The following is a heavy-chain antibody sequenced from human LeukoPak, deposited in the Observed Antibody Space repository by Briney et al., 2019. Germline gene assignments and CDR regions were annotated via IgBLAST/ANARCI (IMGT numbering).Heavy chain of an antibody. CDR2: IHYSGST. D-gene: IGHD2-15*01. Sequence: SETLSLTCTVYGGPLSGYYWGWIRQPPAKGLGWIGEIHYSGSTNYNPSLKSRVTISVDTSKNQFSLKLSSVTAADTAVYYCARDGAKGYCSGGSCQPRFDPWGQGTLVTVSS. CDR3: ARDGAKGYCSGGSCQPRFDP. CDR1: GGPLSGYY. J-gene: IGHJ5*02. V-gene: IGHV4-34*01.